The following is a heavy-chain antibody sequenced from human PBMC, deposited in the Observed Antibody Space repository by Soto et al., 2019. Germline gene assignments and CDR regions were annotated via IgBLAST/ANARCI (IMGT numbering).Heavy chain of an antibody. Sequence: AASVKVSCKASGGTFSSYAISWVRQAPGQGLEWMGGIIPIFGTANYAQKFQGRVTITADESTSTAYMELSSLRSEDTAVYYCARDQLAVATLDYWGQGTLVTVSS. D-gene: IGHD6-19*01. CDR1: GGTFSSYA. J-gene: IGHJ4*02. V-gene: IGHV1-69*13. CDR3: ARDQLAVATLDY. CDR2: IIPIFGTA.